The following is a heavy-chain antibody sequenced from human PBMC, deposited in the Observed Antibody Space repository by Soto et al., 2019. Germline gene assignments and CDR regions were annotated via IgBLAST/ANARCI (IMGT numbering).Heavy chain of an antibody. J-gene: IGHJ4*02. D-gene: IGHD5-12*01. CDR1: GDSFSSYA. Sequence: QVQLVQSGAEVKKPGSSVKVSCKASGDSFSSYAMSWVRQDPGQGLEWMGGIVPIFGSRNYAQKLQGRVTITADESTSTVYMELTSLTYDDTAIYYCARDGDSGTYEYWGQGTLVTVSS. V-gene: IGHV1-69*12. CDR2: IVPIFGSR. CDR3: ARDGDSGTYEY.